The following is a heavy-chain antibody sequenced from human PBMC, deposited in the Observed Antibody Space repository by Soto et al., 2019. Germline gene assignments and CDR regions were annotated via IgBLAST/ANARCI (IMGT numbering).Heavy chain of an antibody. V-gene: IGHV1-58*02. J-gene: IGHJ6*02. Sequence: SVKVSCKASGFTFTSSAMQWVRQARGQRLEWIGWIVVGSGNTNYAQKLQGRVTMTTDTSTSTAYMGLRSLRSDDTAVYFCATGLYYDSYAMDVWAQGTPVTVSS. CDR3: ATGLYYDSYAMDV. CDR1: GFTFTSSA. D-gene: IGHD3-22*01. CDR2: IVVGSGNT.